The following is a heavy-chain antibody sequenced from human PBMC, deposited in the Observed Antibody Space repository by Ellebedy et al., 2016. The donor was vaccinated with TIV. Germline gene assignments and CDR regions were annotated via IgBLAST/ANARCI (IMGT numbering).Heavy chain of an antibody. CDR3: ATSSSGSYYNYYYGMDV. D-gene: IGHD3-10*01. V-gene: IGHV1-18*01. Sequence: GGSLRLXXAASGFTFTSYGISWVRQAPGQGLEWMGWISAYNGNTNYAQKLQGRVTMARNTSISTAYMDLNSLRSEDTAVYYCATSSSGSYYNYYYGMDVWGQGTTVTVSS. J-gene: IGHJ6*02. CDR2: ISAYNGNT. CDR1: GFTFTSYG.